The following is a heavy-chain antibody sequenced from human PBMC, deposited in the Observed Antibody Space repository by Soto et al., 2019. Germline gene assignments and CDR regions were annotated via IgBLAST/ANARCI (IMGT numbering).Heavy chain of an antibody. CDR1: GGSISNGDYY. CDR2: IYYSGST. Sequence: SETLSLTCTVSGGSISNGDYYWSWIRQPPGKGLEWIGYIYYSGSTYYNPSLKSRVTISVDTSKNQFSLKLSSVTAADTAVYYCARELDYYDSSGYSLMHFDYWGQGTLVTVSS. CDR3: ARELDYYDSSGYSLMHFDY. V-gene: IGHV4-30-4*01. J-gene: IGHJ4*02. D-gene: IGHD3-22*01.